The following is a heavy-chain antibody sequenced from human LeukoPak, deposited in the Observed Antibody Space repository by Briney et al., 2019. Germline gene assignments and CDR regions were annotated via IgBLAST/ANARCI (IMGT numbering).Heavy chain of an antibody. CDR1: GFTFSGSA. J-gene: IGHJ4*02. Sequence: GSLRLSCAASGFTFSGSAMHWVRQASGKGLEWVGRIRSKANSYATAYAASVKGRFTISRDDSKNTAYLQMNSLKTEDTAVYYCTTIPGIAVAGTWFDYWGQGTLVTVSS. CDR3: TTIPGIAVAGTWFDY. D-gene: IGHD6-19*01. CDR2: IRSKANSYAT. V-gene: IGHV3-73*01.